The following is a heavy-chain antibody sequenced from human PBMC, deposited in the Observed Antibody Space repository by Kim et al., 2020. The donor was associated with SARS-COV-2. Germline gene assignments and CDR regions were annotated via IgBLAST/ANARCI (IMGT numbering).Heavy chain of an antibody. D-gene: IGHD3-22*01. V-gene: IGHV4-59*01. CDR2: IYYSGST. CDR1: GGSISSYY. CDR3: ARGEDYDCSGYSFLFYFDY. J-gene: IGHJ4*02. Sequence: SETLSLTCTVSGGSISSYYWSWIRQPPGKGLEWIGYIYYSGSTNYNPSLKSRVTISVDTSKNQFSLKLSSVTAADTAVYYCARGEDYDCSGYSFLFYFDYWGQGTLVTVSS.